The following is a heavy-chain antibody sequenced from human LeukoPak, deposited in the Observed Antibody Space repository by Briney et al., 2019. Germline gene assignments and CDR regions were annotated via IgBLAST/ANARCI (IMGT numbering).Heavy chain of an antibody. CDR1: GGPISSYY. CDR3: ARETEPPEVYYYYYMDV. V-gene: IGHV4-4*07. CDR2: IYTSGST. J-gene: IGHJ6*03. D-gene: IGHD1-14*01. Sequence: PSETLSLTCTVSGGPISSYYWSWIRQPAGKGLEWIGRIYTSGSTNYNPSLKSRVTISVDTSKNQFSLKLSSVTAADTAVYYCARETEPPEVYYYYYMDVWGKGTTVTVSS.